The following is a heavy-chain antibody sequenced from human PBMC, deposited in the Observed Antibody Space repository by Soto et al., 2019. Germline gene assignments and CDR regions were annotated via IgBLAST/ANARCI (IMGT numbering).Heavy chain of an antibody. CDR2: INPNSGDT. Sequence: ASVKVSCKASGYIFTAYHIHCVRQSPVRGLEWMGWINPNSGDTEYAQNFQGRVTMTRDTSFNLVYMEMSGLMSDDTAVYYCARDARGTRGFDEMDIWGQGTTVTVSS. V-gene: IGHV1-2*02. CDR3: ARDARGTRGFDEMDI. J-gene: IGHJ6*02. CDR1: GYIFTAYH. D-gene: IGHD3-9*01.